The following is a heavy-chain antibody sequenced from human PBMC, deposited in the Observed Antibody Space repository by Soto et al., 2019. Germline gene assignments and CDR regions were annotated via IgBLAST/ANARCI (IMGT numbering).Heavy chain of an antibody. V-gene: IGHV4-59*08. CDR2: IYYSGST. CDR3: ARRPFYGDYFDC. J-gene: IGHJ4*02. Sequence: SETLSLTCTVSGGSISSYYWSWIRQPPGKGMELIGFIYYSGSTNYNPSLKSRVTISVDTSKNQFSLKLSSVTAADTAVYYCARRPFYGDYFDCWGQGTLVTVSS. D-gene: IGHD4-17*01. CDR1: GGSISSYY.